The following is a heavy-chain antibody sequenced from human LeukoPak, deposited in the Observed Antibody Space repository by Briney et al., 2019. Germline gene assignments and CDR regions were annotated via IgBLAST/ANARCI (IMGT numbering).Heavy chain of an antibody. J-gene: IGHJ4*02. CDR2: IYSGGST. D-gene: IGHD4-11*01. Sequence: GGSLRLSCAASGFTVSSNYMSWVRQAPGKGLEWVSVIYSGGSTYYADSVKGRFTISRDNSKNTLYLQMNSLKTEDTAVYYCTRGSVTTGQYYFDYWGQGTLVTVSS. V-gene: IGHV3-53*01. CDR1: GFTVSSNY. CDR3: TRGSVTTGQYYFDY.